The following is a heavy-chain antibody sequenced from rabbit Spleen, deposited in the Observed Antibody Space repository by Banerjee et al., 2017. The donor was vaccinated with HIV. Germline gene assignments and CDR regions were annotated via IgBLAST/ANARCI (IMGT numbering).Heavy chain of an antibody. CDR1: GAFFSDNDV. D-gene: IGHD1-1*01. V-gene: IGHV1S45*01. CDR2: INIVTGKT. J-gene: IGHJ4*01. Sequence: ELLEASGGGLVKPEGSLTLTSKASGAFFSDNDVMCWVRQARGKGLEWIACINIVTGKTVYASWAKGRFTCSKSSSAMDLKMTSLTAADTANYCCARDLGGVIGWNFGWWGPGTLVTVS. CDR3: ARDLGGVIGWNFGW.